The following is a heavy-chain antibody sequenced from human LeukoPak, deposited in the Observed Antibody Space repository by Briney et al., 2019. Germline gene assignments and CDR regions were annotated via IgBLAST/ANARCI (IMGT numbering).Heavy chain of an antibody. D-gene: IGHD4-17*01. V-gene: IGHV3-11*05. CDR3: ARGSADYGDSAWFDP. J-gene: IGHJ5*02. CDR1: GFTFSDYY. Sequence: PGGSLRLSCAASGFTFSDYYMSWIRQAPGKGLEWVSYISSSSSYTNYADSVKGRFTISRDNAKNSLYLQMNSLRAEDTAVYYCARGSADYGDSAWFDPWGREPWSPSPQ. CDR2: ISSSSSYT.